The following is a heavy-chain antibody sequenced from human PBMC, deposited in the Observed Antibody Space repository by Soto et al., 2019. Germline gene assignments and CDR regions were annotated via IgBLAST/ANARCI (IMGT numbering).Heavy chain of an antibody. V-gene: IGHV3-33*01. J-gene: IGHJ3*02. CDR2: IWYDGSNK. CDR3: AREARNTGYHDAFDI. Sequence: GGSLRLSCAASGFTFSSYGMHWVRQAPGKGLEWVAVIWYDGSNKYYADSVKGRFTISRDNSKNTLYLQMNSLRAEDTAVYYCAREARNTGYHDAFDIWGQGTMVTVSS. CDR1: GFTFSSYG. D-gene: IGHD2-15*01.